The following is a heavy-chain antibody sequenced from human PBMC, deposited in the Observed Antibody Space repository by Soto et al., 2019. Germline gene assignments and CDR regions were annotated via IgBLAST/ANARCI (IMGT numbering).Heavy chain of an antibody. CDR1: GGSIASYY. J-gene: IGHJ4*01. V-gene: IGHV4-59*01. CDR3: ARRWSGTDY. Sequence: SETLSLTCTVSGGSIASYYWSWIRQPPGKGLEWIGYTHNSGSISYNPSLQSRVTISADVSKNQFSLDMRSVAAADTAVYYCARRWSGTDYWGHGTLVTVYS. D-gene: IGHD3-10*01. CDR2: THNSGSI.